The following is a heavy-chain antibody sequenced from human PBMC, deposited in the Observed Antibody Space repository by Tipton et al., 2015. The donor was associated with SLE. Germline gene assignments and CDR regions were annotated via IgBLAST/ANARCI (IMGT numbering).Heavy chain of an antibody. CDR1: GFTFSSYA. Sequence: SLRLSCAASGFTFSSYAMHWVRQAPGKGLEWVAVISYDGSNKYYADSVKGRFTISRDNSKNTLYLQMNSLRVEDTAKYYCVKDSVNHYIWGSHRYFSWFDPWGQGTLVTVSS. V-gene: IGHV3-30*04. J-gene: IGHJ5*02. CDR2: ISYDGSNK. CDR3: VKDSVNHYIWGSHRYFSWFDP. D-gene: IGHD3-16*02.